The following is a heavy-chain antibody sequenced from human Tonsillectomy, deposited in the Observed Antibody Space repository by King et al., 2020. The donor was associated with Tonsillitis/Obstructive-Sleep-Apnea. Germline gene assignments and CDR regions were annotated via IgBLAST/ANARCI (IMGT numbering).Heavy chain of an antibody. J-gene: IGHJ5*02. CDR1: GGSISSYY. V-gene: IGHV4-59*01. D-gene: IGHD3-3*01. CDR3: ARDLRDFWSGYYRINWFDP. Sequence: VQLQESGPGLVKPSETLSLTCTVSGGSISSYYWSWIRQPPGKGLEWIGYIYYSGSTNYNPSLKSRDTISVDTSKNQFSLKLSSVTAADTAVYYCARDLRDFWSGYYRINWFDPWGQGTLVTVSS. CDR2: IYYSGST.